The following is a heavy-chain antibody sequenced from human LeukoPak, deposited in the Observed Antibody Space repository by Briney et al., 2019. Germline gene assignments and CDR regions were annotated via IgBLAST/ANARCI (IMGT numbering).Heavy chain of an antibody. Sequence: PGGSLRLSCAASGFTSSSYGMHWVRQAPGKGLEWVAFIRYDGSNKYYADSVKGRFTISRDNSKNTLYLQMNSLRAEDTAVYYCAKVNLRYFDWLLSGDWGQGTLVTVSS. CDR1: GFTSSSYG. V-gene: IGHV3-30*02. CDR3: AKVNLRYFDWLLSGD. CDR2: IRYDGSNK. D-gene: IGHD3-9*01. J-gene: IGHJ4*02.